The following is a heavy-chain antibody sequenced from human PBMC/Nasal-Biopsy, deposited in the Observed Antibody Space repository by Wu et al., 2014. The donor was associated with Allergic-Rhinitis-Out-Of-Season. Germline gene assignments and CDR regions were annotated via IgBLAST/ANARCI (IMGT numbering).Heavy chain of an antibody. D-gene: IGHD2-15*01. CDR1: GFTFSTHC. J-gene: IGHJ4*02. V-gene: IGHV3-7*01. Sequence: LRLSCAASGFTFSTHCMTWVRQAPGKGLEWVANINQDGSEKYYADSVKGRFTISRDNANKSVFLQMNSLRDEDTAIYYCARGRLGYCSGGTCFSLDYWGRGTPVTVSS. CDR3: ARGRLGYCSGGTCFSLDY. CDR2: INQDGSEK.